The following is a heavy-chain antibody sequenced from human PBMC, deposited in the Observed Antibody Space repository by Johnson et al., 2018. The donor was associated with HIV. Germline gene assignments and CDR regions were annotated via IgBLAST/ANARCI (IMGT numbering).Heavy chain of an antibody. V-gene: IGHV3-30*14. CDR2: IYSGGST. CDR1: GFTFSSYA. Sequence: VQLVESGGGVVQPGRSLRLPCAASGFTFSSYAMHWVRQAPGKGLEWVAVIYSGGSTYYADSVKGRFTISSDNSKNTLYLQMNSLGAEDTAVYYCAREGSSGWYGGGDSLSAFDIWGQGTMVTVSS. CDR3: AREGSSGWYGGGDSLSAFDI. J-gene: IGHJ3*02. D-gene: IGHD6-19*01.